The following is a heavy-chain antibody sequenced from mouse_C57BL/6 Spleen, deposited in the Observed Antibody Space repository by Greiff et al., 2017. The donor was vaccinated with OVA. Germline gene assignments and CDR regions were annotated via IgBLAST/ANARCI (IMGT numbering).Heavy chain of an antibody. D-gene: IGHD2-1*01. CDR1: GYTFTSYW. Sequence: QVQLQQPGAELVRPGSSVKLSCKASGYTFTSYWMHWVKQRPIQGLEWIGNIDPSDSETHYNQKFKDKATLTVDKSSSTAYMQLSSLTSEDSAVYYGGRGDYGKGYFDYWGQGTTLTVSS. J-gene: IGHJ2*01. V-gene: IGHV1-52*01. CDR2: IDPSDSET. CDR3: GRGDYGKGYFDY.